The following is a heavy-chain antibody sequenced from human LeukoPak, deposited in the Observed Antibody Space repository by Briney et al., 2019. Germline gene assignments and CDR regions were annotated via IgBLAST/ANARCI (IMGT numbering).Heavy chain of an antibody. Sequence: SETLSLTCTVSGGSISSSSYYWGWIRQPPGKGLEWIGYIHYSGSTNYNPSLKSRVTISVDTSKNQFSLKLSSVTAVDTAVYYCARGPVGGATYYDGDAFDIWGQGTMVTVSS. CDR2: IHYSGST. CDR3: ARGPVGGATYYDGDAFDI. CDR1: GGSISSSSYY. J-gene: IGHJ3*02. D-gene: IGHD1-26*01. V-gene: IGHV4-61*05.